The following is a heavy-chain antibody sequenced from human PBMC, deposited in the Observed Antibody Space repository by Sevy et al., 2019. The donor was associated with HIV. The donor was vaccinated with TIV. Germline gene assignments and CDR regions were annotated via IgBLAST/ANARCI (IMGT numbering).Heavy chain of an antibody. D-gene: IGHD1-26*01. V-gene: IGHV3-33*01. J-gene: IGHJ4*02. CDR1: GFTFSSYG. CDR3: ARDVSYAFDY. CDR2: IWYDGSNK. Sequence: GGSLRLSCAASGFTFSSYGMHWVRQAPGKGLEWVAGIWYDGSNKYYADSVKGRFTISRDNSKNTLYLQMNSLRAEDTAVYYCARDVSYAFDYWGQGTLVTVSS.